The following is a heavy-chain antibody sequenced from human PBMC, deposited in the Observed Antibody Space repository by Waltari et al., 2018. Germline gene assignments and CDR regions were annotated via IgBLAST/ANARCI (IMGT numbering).Heavy chain of an antibody. Sequence: QVQLVQSGPEVKKPGASVKVSCKAAGYRFSNFGISWVRQAPGQGPEWMGWISGNNGDTSYAQKFQGRVTMTTDTPTNTAYMELRSLRSDDTAVYYCARGPSFLSAYSSGWPHFDNWGQGTLVTVSS. CDR3: ARGPSFLSAYSSGWPHFDN. V-gene: IGHV1-18*01. D-gene: IGHD6-19*01. CDR1: GYRFSNFG. CDR2: ISGNNGDT. J-gene: IGHJ4*02.